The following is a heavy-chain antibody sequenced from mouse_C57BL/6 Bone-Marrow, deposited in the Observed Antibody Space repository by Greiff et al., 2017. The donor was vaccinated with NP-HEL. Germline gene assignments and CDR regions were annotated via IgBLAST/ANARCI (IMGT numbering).Heavy chain of an antibody. Sequence: EVQLQQSGAELVRPGASVKLSCTASGFNFKDDYMHWVKQRPEQGLEWIGWIDPENGDTEYASKFQGKATITADTSSNTAYLQLSSLTSEDTAVYYCTDLLGYAMDYWGQGTSVTVSS. CDR2: IDPENGDT. CDR3: TDLLGYAMDY. V-gene: IGHV14-4*01. CDR1: GFNFKDDY. J-gene: IGHJ4*01. D-gene: IGHD4-1*01.